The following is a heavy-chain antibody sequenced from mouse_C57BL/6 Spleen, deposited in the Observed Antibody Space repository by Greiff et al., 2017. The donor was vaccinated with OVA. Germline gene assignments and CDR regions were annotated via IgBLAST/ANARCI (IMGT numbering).Heavy chain of an antibody. D-gene: IGHD2-4*01. CDR1: GYTFTSYW. J-gene: IGHJ2*01. CDR3: ARGENYDTGYFDY. CDR2: IHPNSGST. V-gene: IGHV1-64*01. Sequence: QVQLQQPGAELVKPGASVTLSCKASGYTFTSYWMHWVKQRPGQGLEWIGMIHPNSGSTNYNEKFKSKATLTVDNSSSTAYMQLSSLTSEDSAVYYCARGENYDTGYFDYWGQGTTLTVSS.